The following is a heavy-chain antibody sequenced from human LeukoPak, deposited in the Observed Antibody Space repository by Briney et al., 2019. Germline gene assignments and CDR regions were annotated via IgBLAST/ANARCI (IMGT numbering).Heavy chain of an antibody. CDR1: GFTFSSYW. D-gene: IGHD7-27*01. V-gene: IGHV3-7*01. CDR3: ARDSNWASDY. Sequence: GGSLRLSCAASGFTFSSYWMTWVRQAPGKGLEWVANIKEDGSDKYYVDSVKGRFTISRDNAKNSLYLQIHSLRAEDTAVYYCARDSNWASDYWGQGTLVTVSS. CDR2: IKEDGSDK. J-gene: IGHJ4*02.